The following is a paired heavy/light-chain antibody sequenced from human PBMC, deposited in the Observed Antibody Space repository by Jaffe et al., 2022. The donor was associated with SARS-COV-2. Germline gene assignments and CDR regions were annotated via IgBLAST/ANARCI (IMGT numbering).Light chain of an antibody. J-gene: IGKJ1*01. CDR3: QQSYSTPNT. Sequence: DIQMTQSPSSLSASVGDRVTITCRASQSISSYLNWYQQKPGKAPKLLIYAASSLQSGVPSRFSGSGSGTDFTLTISSLQPEDFATYYCQQSYSTPNTFGQGTKVEIK. CDR2: AAS. V-gene: IGKV1-39*01. CDR1: QSISSY.
Heavy chain of an antibody. Sequence: EVQLVESGGGLVKPGGSLRLSCAASGFTFSSYSMNWVRQAPGKGLEWVSSISSSSSYIYYADSVKGRFTISRDNAKNSLYLQMNSLRAEDTAVYYCAREGYYYDSSGMYYFDYWGQGTLVTVSS. CDR1: GFTFSSYS. CDR3: AREGYYYDSSGMYYFDY. J-gene: IGHJ4*02. D-gene: IGHD3-22*01. CDR2: ISSSSSYI. V-gene: IGHV3-21*01.